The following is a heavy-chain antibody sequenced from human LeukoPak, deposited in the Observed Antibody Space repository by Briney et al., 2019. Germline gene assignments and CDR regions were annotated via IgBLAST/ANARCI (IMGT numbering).Heavy chain of an antibody. J-gene: IGHJ5*02. V-gene: IGHV4-39*07. CDR3: ARTLYCSSTSCFLGGDNWFDP. CDR1: GGSISSSSYY. Sequence: SETLSLTCTVSGGSISSSSYYWGWIRQPPGKGLEWIGSIYYSGSTNYNPSLKSRVTMSVDTSKNQFSLKLSSVTAADTAVYYCARTLYCSSTSCFLGGDNWFDPWGQGTLVTVSS. D-gene: IGHD2-2*01. CDR2: IYYSGST.